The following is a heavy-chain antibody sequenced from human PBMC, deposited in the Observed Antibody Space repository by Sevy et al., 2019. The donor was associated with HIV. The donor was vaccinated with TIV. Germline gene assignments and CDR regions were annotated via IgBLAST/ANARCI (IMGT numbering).Heavy chain of an antibody. CDR3: ARDCSSTRCLWGMDV. Sequence: GGSLRLSCAASGFTFSRYWMSWVRQAPGKGLEWVANIKVDGSEKYYVDSVKGRFTISRDNAKNSLYLQMNSLSAEDTAVYYCARDCSSTRCLWGMDVWGQGTTVTVSS. D-gene: IGHD2-2*01. CDR2: IKVDGSEK. CDR1: GFTFSRYW. J-gene: IGHJ6*02. V-gene: IGHV3-7*03.